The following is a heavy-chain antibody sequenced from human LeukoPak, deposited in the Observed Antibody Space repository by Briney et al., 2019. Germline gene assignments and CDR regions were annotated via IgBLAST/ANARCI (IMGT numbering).Heavy chain of an antibody. D-gene: IGHD6-13*01. Sequence: GKSLRLSCAASGFTFNNYGMHWVRQAPGKGLEWVAVISYDGRNKHYPDSVKGRFTISRDNSKNTLYLQMNSLRAEDTAVYYCAKDGTSSWYGEFDYWGQGTLVTVSS. V-gene: IGHV3-30*18. CDR1: GFTFNNYG. CDR2: ISYDGRNK. J-gene: IGHJ4*02. CDR3: AKDGTSSWYGEFDY.